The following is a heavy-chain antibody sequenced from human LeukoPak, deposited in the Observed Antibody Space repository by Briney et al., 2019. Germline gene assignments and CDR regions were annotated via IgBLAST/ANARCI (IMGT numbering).Heavy chain of an antibody. V-gene: IGHV1-69*13. J-gene: IGHJ4*02. D-gene: IGHD2-2*01. CDR1: GGTFSSYA. CDR3: ARGEYCSSTSCYVYDFWSGYYY. Sequence: ASVKVSCKASGGTFSSYAISWVRQAPGQGLEWMGGIIPIFGTANYAQKFQGRVTITADESTSTAYMELSSLRSEDTAVYYCARGEYCSSTSCYVYDFWSGYYYWGQGTLVTVSS. CDR2: IIPIFGTA.